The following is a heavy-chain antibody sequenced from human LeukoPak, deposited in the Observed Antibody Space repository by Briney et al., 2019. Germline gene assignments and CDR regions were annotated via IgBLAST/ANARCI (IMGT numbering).Heavy chain of an antibody. J-gene: IGHJ6*03. CDR2: IYYSGST. CDR1: GGSISSYC. CDR3: ARTTEGYCSSASCFGFSYSYYMDV. Sequence: SETLSLTCTVSGGSISSYCWSWIRQPPGKGLEWIGYIYYSGSTNYNPSLKSRVTISVDTSKNQFSLKLSSVIAADTAVYYCARTTEGYCSSASCFGFSYSYYMDVWGKGTTVTISS. D-gene: IGHD2-2*01. V-gene: IGHV4-59*01.